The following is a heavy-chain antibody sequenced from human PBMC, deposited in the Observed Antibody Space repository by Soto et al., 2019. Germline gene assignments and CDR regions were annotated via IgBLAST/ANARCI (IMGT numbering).Heavy chain of an antibody. D-gene: IGHD3-3*01. CDR2: IFFSGTT. Sequence: ASETLSLTCTVSGGSIRSSSYYWGWIRQSPGKGLEYIGNIFFSGTTYYNPSLRSRATISVDTSMNHFSLKLNSVTAEDTAVYYCARALSAGFWSGKHDAFDIWGQGTMVTVSS. J-gene: IGHJ3*02. V-gene: IGHV4-39*02. CDR1: GGSIRSSSYY. CDR3: ARALSAGFWSGKHDAFDI.